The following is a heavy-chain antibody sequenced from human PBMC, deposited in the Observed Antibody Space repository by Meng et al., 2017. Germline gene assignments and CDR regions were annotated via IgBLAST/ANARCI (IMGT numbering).Heavy chain of an antibody. V-gene: IGHV4/OR15-8*02. J-gene: IGHJ4*02. Sequence: QVQLQVSGPVLVNPSGTLSLTCVVSGGSISSVDWWSWVRQPPGKGLEWIGEIYHGGNTNYNPSLKSRVTISIDKSKNQFSLKLSSVTAADTAVYYCASWIYSCGWQWGQGTLVTVSS. CDR1: GGSISSVDW. CDR2: IYHGGNT. D-gene: IGHD6-19*01. CDR3: ASWIYSCGWQ.